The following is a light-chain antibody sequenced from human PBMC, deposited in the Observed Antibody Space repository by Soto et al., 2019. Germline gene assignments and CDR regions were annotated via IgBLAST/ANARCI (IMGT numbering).Light chain of an antibody. J-gene: IGKJ5*01. V-gene: IGKV3-15*01. CDR1: QSVGSK. Sequence: DIVMTQSPATLSVSPGARAPLSCRASQSVGSKFAWYQQKPGQSPRLLIYDASTRATGVPARFSGSGSGTEFTLTISSLQSEDFAVYYCQQYKNWPPITFGQGTRLEIK. CDR2: DAS. CDR3: QQYKNWPPIT.